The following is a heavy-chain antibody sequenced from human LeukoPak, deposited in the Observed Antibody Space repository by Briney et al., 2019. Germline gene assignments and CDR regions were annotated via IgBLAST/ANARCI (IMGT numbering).Heavy chain of an antibody. V-gene: IGHV3-66*02. CDR3: AKDSTIFGVVTIFDY. Sequence: GGSLRLSCAASGFTVSSNYMSWVRQAPGKGLEWVSVIYNGTSTYYAYADSVKGRFTISRDNSKNTLYLQMNSLRAEDTAVYYCAKDSTIFGVVTIFDYWGQGTLVTVSS. CDR2: IYNGTST. J-gene: IGHJ4*02. CDR1: GFTVSSNY. D-gene: IGHD3-3*01.